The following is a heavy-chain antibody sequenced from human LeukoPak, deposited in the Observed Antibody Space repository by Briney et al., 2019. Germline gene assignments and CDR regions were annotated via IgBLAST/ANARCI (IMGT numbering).Heavy chain of an antibody. J-gene: IGHJ4*02. CDR1: GGTFSSYA. V-gene: IGHV1-69-2*01. CDR3: ATGGSAYSGSYYGAFDY. CDR2: VDPEDGET. D-gene: IGHD1-26*01. Sequence: GASVKVSCKASGGTFSSYAISWVRQAPGQGLEWMGLVDPEDGETIYAEKFQGRVTITADTSTDTAYMELSSLRSEDTAVYYCATGGSAYSGSYYGAFDYWGQGTLVTVSS.